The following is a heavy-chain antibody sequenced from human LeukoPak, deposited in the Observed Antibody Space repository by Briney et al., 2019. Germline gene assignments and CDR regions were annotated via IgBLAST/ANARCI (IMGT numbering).Heavy chain of an antibody. J-gene: IGHJ4*02. CDR3: ARQGGYSSSPDF. CDR2: IYYSGST. Sequence: SETLSLTCTVSGGSINNYYWNWIRQPPGKGLGWIGYIYYSGSTNYNPSLKSRVTISVDTSKNQFSLKLSSVTAADTAVYYCARQGGYSSSPDFWGQGTLVTVSS. D-gene: IGHD6-13*01. V-gene: IGHV4-59*08. CDR1: GGSINNYY.